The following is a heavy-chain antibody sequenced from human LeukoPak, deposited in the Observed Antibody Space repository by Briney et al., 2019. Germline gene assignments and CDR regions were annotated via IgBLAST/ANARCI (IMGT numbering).Heavy chain of an antibody. V-gene: IGHV3-23*01. J-gene: IGHJ6*03. CDR2: IRGSGSST. CDR3: AKCPNYEILTGHRVYFYMYV. CDR1: GFTFSSYA. Sequence: PGGSLRLSCAVSGFTFSSYAMSWVRQAPGKGLEWDSAIRGSGSSTYYADSVKGRFNISRDNSKNTLYLQMNSLRAEDTAVYYGAKCPNYEILTGHRVYFYMYVWGKGTTVTVSS. D-gene: IGHD3-9*01.